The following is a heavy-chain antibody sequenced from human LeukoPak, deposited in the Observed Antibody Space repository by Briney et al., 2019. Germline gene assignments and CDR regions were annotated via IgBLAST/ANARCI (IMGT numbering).Heavy chain of an antibody. CDR1: GGSISSYY. D-gene: IGHD3-10*01. CDR2: IYYSGST. CDR3: ARDFPYGDNWFDP. J-gene: IGHJ5*02. Sequence: SETLSLTCTVSGGSISSYYWSWIRQPPGKGLEWIGYIYYSGSTNYNPTFKSRVTISVDTSKNQFSLKLSSVTAADTAVYYCARDFPYGDNWFDPWGQGTLVTVSS. V-gene: IGHV4-59*01.